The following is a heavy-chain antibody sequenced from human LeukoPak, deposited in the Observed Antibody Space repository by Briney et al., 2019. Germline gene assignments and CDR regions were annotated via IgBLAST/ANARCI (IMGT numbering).Heavy chain of an antibody. CDR2: INTSSSSI. J-gene: IGHJ4*02. CDR3: ARSFDF. Sequence: GGSLRLSCAASGFTFSSHDMNWVRQAPGKGVEWVSYINTSSSSIYYADSVKGRFTISRDSAKNSLYLQMNSLRDEDTAVYYCARSFDFWGQGTLVTVSS. V-gene: IGHV3-48*02. CDR1: GFTFSSHD.